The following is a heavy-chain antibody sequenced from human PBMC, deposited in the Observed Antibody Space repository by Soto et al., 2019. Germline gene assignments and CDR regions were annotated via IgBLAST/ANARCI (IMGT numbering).Heavy chain of an antibody. V-gene: IGHV3-74*01. Sequence: VQLVESVGGLVQPGGSLRLSCAASGFAFGSYWMHWVRQAPGKGMVWVSRISQDGAIATQADSVKGRFTISRDNAKNTLSLQMNRLRADDTAVYYCLRDQRHWNEFADQWGQGTLVTVSS. D-gene: IGHD1-1*01. J-gene: IGHJ4*02. CDR3: LRDQRHWNEFADQ. CDR2: ISQDGAIA. CDR1: GFAFGSYW.